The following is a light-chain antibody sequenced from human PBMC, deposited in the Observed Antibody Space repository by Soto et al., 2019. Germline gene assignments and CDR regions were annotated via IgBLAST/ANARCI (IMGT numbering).Light chain of an antibody. J-gene: IGKJ1*01. CDR3: QKYNSAPQWT. Sequence: DIQMTQSPSSLSASVGDRVTITCRASQGIINYLAWYQQKPGKVPKLLIYAASTLQSGVPSRFSGSGSGTDFTLTISSLQPEDVATYYCQKYNSAPQWTFGQGTKVEIK. V-gene: IGKV1-27*01. CDR1: QGIINY. CDR2: AAS.